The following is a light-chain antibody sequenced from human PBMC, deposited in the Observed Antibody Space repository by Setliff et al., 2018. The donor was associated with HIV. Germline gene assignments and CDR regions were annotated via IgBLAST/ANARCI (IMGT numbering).Light chain of an antibody. CDR2: GVT. Sequence: SVLTQPASVSGSPGQSITISCTGSSNDVGDYQSVSWYQQHPGEVPELIIYGVTKRPSGVSNRFSASKSGNTASLTISGLQTEDEADYYCCSYAGSDTWIFGGGTKVTVL. CDR1: SNDVGDYQS. CDR3: CSYAGSDTWI. V-gene: IGLV2-23*02. J-gene: IGLJ2*01.